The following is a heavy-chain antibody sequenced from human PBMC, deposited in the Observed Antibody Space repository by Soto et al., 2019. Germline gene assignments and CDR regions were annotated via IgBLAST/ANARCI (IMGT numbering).Heavy chain of an antibody. CDR2: MNPNSGNT. V-gene: IGHV1-8*01. J-gene: IGHJ4*02. Sequence: QVQLVQSGAEVKKPGDSVKVSCKASGYTFTSYDINWVRQATGQGLEWMGWMNPNSGNTGYAQKFQGRVNMTRNTSITTAYVQLSSLRSEYTAVYYCARQKVDASDYWGQGTLVTVSS. CDR3: ARQKVDASDY. CDR1: GYTFTSYD.